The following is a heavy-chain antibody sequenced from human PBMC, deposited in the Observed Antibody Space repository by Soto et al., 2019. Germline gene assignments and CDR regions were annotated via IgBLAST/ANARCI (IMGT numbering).Heavy chain of an antibody. V-gene: IGHV1-69*06. CDR2: IIPIFGTA. J-gene: IGHJ4*02. Sequence: ASVKVSCKASGGTFSSYAISWVRQAPGQGLEWMGGIIPIFGTANYAQKFQGRVTITADKSTSTAYMELSSLRSEDTAVYYCARGGKGYSGSYAIDYWGQGTLVTVSS. CDR1: GGTFSSYA. CDR3: ARGGKGYSGSYAIDY. D-gene: IGHD1-26*01.